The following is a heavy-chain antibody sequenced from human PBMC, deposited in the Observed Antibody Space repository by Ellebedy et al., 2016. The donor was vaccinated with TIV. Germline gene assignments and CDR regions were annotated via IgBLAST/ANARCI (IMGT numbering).Heavy chain of an antibody. CDR1: GFSFSNYA. V-gene: IGHV3-23*01. D-gene: IGHD2-15*01. Sequence: PGGSLRLSCVASGFSFSNYAMSWVRQAPGTGLAWVSSIGGTGSSAYYADSVTGRFTISRDNSRSTLYLQMNSLSADDTATYYCVKSGGKNFVVAPSAKLTSEYNWFDPWGQGTQVTVSS. CDR3: VKSGGKNFVVAPSAKLTSEYNWFDP. CDR2: IGGTGSSA. J-gene: IGHJ5*02.